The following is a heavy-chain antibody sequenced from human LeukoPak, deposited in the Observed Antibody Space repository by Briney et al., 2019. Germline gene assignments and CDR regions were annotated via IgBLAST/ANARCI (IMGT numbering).Heavy chain of an antibody. V-gene: IGHV1-46*01. D-gene: IGHD2-21*01. CDR1: GYTFTSYY. CDR2: INPSGGST. Sequence: ASVKVSCKASGYTFTSYYMRWVRQAPGQGLEWMGIINPSGGSTSYAQKFQGRVTMTRDTSTSTVYMELSSLRSEDTAVYYCARDAYGWNALDSWGQGTLVTVSS. CDR3: ARDAYGWNALDS. J-gene: IGHJ4*02.